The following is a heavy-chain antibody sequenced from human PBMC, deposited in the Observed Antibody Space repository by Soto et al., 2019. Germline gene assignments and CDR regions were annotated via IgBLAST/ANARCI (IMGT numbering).Heavy chain of an antibody. V-gene: IGHV4-59*01. CDR1: GGSMSSYY. D-gene: IGHD2-15*01. J-gene: IGHJ4*02. CDR2: ISYSGST. CDR3: ARADPDASVGY. Sequence: LTCPVSGGSMSSYYWTWLRQSPGRGLDWIGYISYSGSTYYNPSLKSQVTISADTSKNQFSLRMNSMIAADTAVYYCARADPDASVGYWGQGTLVTVSS.